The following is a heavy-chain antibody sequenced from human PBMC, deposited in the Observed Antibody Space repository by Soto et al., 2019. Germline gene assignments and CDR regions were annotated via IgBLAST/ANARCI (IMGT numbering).Heavy chain of an antibody. CDR3: ARDSLVVVAATPRWFDP. CDR2: IIPIFGTA. Sequence: QVQLVQSGAEVKKPGSSVKVSCKSSGGTFSSYAFSWVRQAPGQGLEWMGGIIPIFGTANYAQKFQGRVTITADESTSTAYMELRSLRFEDTVGYYCARDSLVVVAATPRWFDPWGQGTLVTVSS. D-gene: IGHD2-15*01. CDR1: GGTFSSYA. V-gene: IGHV1-69*01. J-gene: IGHJ5*02.